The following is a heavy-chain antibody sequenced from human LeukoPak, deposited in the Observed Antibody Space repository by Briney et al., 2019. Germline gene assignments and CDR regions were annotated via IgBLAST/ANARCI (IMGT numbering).Heavy chain of an antibody. CDR3: ARTLRTTWELEYYFDY. J-gene: IGHJ4*02. CDR1: GFIFSSYS. Sequence: GGSLRLSCAASGFIFSSYSMNWVRQAPGKGLEWVSYISSSSSTIYYADSVKGRFTISRDNAKNSLYLQVNSLRAEDTAVYYCARTLRTTWELEYYFDYWGQGTLVTVSS. V-gene: IGHV3-48*04. D-gene: IGHD1-26*01. CDR2: ISSSSSTI.